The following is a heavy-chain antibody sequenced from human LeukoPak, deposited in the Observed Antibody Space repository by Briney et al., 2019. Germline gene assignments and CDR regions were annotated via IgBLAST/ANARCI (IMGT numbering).Heavy chain of an antibody. CDR3: ARVKVFMITFGGVIVNYYYMDV. CDR2: MNPNSGNT. V-gene: IGHV1-8*02. Sequence: GASVKVSCKASGGTFSSYTINWVRQATGQGLEWMGWMNPNSGNTGYAQKFQGRVTMTRNASISTAYMELSSLRSEDTAVYYCARVKVFMITFGGVIVNYYYMDVWGKGTTVTVPS. D-gene: IGHD3-16*02. J-gene: IGHJ6*03. CDR1: GGTFSSYT.